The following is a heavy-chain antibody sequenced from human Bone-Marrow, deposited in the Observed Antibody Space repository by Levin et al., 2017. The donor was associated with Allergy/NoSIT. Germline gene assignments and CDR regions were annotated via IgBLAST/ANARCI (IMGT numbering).Heavy chain of an antibody. CDR3: AKDDYGDYEAKYFDY. V-gene: IGHV3-23*01. J-gene: IGHJ4*02. Sequence: LSLTCAASGFTFSSYAMSWVRQAPGKGLEWVSAISGSGGSTYYADSVKGRFTISRDKSKNTLYLQMNSLRAEDTAVYYCAKDDYGDYEAKYFDYWGQGTLVTVSS. CDR1: GFTFSSYA. D-gene: IGHD4-17*01. CDR2: ISGSGGST.